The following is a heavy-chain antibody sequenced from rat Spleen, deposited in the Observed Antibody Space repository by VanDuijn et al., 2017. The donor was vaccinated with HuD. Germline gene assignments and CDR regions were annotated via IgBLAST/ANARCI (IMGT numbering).Heavy chain of an antibody. V-gene: IGHV2-43*01. CDR2: IWIGGNT. CDR1: GFSLTSYH. CDR3: ARDRTGPFDY. D-gene: IGHD4-2*01. Sequence: QVQLRESGPGLVHPSETLSLTCTVSGFSLTSYHVSWVRPPPGKGLEWMGVIWIGGNTAYNSLFKSRLSISSDTSKGQVFLKMNSLQTEDTATYDCARDRTGPFDYWGQGVKVTVSS. J-gene: IGHJ2*01.